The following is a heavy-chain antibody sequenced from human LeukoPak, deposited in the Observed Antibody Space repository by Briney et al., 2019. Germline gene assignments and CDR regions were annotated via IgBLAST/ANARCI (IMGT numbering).Heavy chain of an antibody. CDR3: ARVSVCSSTSCYSVFDY. J-gene: IGHJ4*02. D-gene: IGHD2-2*01. CDR2: ISSDGSST. CDR1: GFTFSSYW. V-gene: IGHV3-74*01. Sequence: GGSLRLSCAASGFTFSSYWMHWVRQAPGKGLVWVSRISSDGSSTSYADSVKGRFTISRDNAENTLHLQMNRLRDEDTAVYYCARVSVCSSTSCYSVFDYLGQGTLVTVSS.